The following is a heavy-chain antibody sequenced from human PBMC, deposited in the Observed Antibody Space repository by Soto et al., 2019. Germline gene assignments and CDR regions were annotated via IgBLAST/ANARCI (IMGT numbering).Heavy chain of an antibody. V-gene: IGHV1-69*06. CDR1: GGTLSNYV. CDR2: IIPLSATA. CDR3: ASQELGGAFDI. J-gene: IGHJ3*02. D-gene: IGHD1-26*01. Sequence: SVKVSCKASGGTLSNYVIIWLRQAPGQGLEWMGGIIPLSATANYAQKFQGRVTITADKSTSTAYMELSSLRSEDTAVYYCASQELGGAFDIWGQGTMVTVSS.